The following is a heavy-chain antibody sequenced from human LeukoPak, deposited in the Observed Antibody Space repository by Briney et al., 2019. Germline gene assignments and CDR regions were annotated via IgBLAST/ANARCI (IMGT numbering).Heavy chain of an antibody. CDR3: ARVYDILTGYYNVMVSYGMDV. CDR2: IKQDGSEK. Sequence: GGSLRLSCAASGFTFSSYWMSWVRQAPGKGLEWVANIKQDGSEKYYVDSVKGRFTISRDNAKNSLYLQMNSLRAEDTAVYYCARVYDILTGYYNVMVSYGMDVWGQGTTVTVSS. CDR1: GFTFSSYW. J-gene: IGHJ6*02. D-gene: IGHD3-9*01. V-gene: IGHV3-7*01.